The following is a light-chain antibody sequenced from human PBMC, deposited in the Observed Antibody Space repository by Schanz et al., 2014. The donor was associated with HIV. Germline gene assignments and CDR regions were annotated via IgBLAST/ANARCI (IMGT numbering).Light chain of an antibody. J-gene: IGLJ3*02. CDR2: STN. Sequence: QSVLTQPPSASGTPGQRVTISCSGSSSNVGSNAVNWYQQLPGTAPKLLISSTNQRPSGVPDRYSGSKSGTSASLTITGLQPEDEADYYCQSFDGSLGGVLFGGGTKLTVL. CDR1: SSNVGSNA. V-gene: IGLV1-44*01. CDR3: QSFDGSLGGVL.